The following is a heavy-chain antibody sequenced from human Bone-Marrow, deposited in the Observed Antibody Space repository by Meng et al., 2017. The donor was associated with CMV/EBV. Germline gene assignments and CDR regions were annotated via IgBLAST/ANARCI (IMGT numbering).Heavy chain of an antibody. V-gene: IGHV4-30-4*08. D-gene: IGHD3-3*01. CDR3: ARGGPGGFLEWLFDF. J-gene: IGHJ4*02. CDR1: GGSISSGDYY. Sequence: LRLSCTVSGGSISSGDYYWSWIRQPPGKGLEWIGSISYNEGTHYNPSLKSRVTISVDTSKNQFSLNLTSVTAADTAVYFCARGGPGGFLEWLFDFWGQGTLVTVSS. CDR2: ISYNEGT.